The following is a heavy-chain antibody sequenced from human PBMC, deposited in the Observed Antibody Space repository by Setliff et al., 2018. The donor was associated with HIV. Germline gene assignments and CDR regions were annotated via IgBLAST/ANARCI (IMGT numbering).Heavy chain of an antibody. V-gene: IGHV4-39*07. CDR1: GGSISSGYYY. Sequence: SETLSLTCTVSGGSISSGYYYWSWIRQHPGKGLEWIGEINHSGNTNYKESLKSRVTISIDTSKNQFSLKLNSVIAADTAVYYCARGLNSYGSGSYLPLGYWGQGTLVTVSS. CDR3: ARGLNSYGSGSYLPLGY. CDR2: INHSGNT. J-gene: IGHJ4*02. D-gene: IGHD3-10*01.